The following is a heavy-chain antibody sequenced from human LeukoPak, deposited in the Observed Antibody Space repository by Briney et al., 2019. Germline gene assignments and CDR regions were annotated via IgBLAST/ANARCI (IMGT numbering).Heavy chain of an antibody. D-gene: IGHD3-10*01. Sequence: GGSLRLSCAASGFTFSSYGMHWVRQAPGKGLEWVAVISYDGSNKYYADSVKGRFTISRDNSKNTLYLQMNSLRAEDTAVYYCAKRFGAPLQVVDYWGQGTLVTVSS. CDR1: GFTFSSYG. CDR3: AKRFGAPLQVVDY. CDR2: ISYDGSNK. V-gene: IGHV3-30*18. J-gene: IGHJ4*02.